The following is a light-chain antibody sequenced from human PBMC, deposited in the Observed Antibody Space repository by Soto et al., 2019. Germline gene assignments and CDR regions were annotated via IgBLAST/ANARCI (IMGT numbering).Light chain of an antibody. CDR3: HQTAANPWT. Sequence: DIQITQSPASLSASVLYRVTITCRASQNIGVYLNWYQKKPGKAPELLIHAASSLQSGVPSTFSGSGSGTDFALTISSLQPEDFATYYCHQTAANPWTFAQGTKVDIK. V-gene: IGKV1-39*01. CDR1: QNIGVY. CDR2: AAS. J-gene: IGKJ1*01.